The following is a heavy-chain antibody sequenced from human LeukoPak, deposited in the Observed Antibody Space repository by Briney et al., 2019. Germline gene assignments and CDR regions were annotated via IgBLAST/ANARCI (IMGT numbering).Heavy chain of an antibody. CDR1: GYTFTSYG. D-gene: IGHD1-26*01. CDR2: ISAYNGNT. V-gene: IGHV1-18*01. Sequence: ASVKVSCKASGYTFTSYGISWVRQAPGQGLEWMGWISAYNGNTNYAQKLQGRVTMTTDTSTSTAYMELRSLRSDDTAVYYCARDLYSGSYFTYYYYYYMDVWGKGTTLTVSS. J-gene: IGHJ6*03. CDR3: ARDLYSGSYFTYYYYYYMDV.